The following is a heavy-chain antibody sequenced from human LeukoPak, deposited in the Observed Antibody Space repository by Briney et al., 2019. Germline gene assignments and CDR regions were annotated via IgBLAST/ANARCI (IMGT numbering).Heavy chain of an antibody. V-gene: IGHV1-69*13. CDR1: GGTFSSYA. CDR2: IIPIFGTA. D-gene: IGHD2-21*02. Sequence: ASVKVSCKASGGTFSSYAISWVRQAPGQGLEWMGGIIPIFGTANYAQKFQGRVTITADESTSTAYMELSSLRSEDTAVYYCARDHYHKIHSVMVTAPDYWGQGTLVIVSS. J-gene: IGHJ4*02. CDR3: ARDHYHKIHSVMVTAPDY.